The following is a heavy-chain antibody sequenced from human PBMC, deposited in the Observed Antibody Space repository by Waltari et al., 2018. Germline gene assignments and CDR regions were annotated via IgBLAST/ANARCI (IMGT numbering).Heavy chain of an antibody. CDR1: GFTLGSYR. V-gene: IGHV3-48*04. CDR2: ISGDSGSI. CDR3: ARDRDWAFDI. D-gene: IGHD2-21*01. Sequence: EVQLVESGGGLVQPGGSLRLSCAASGFTLGSYRMNWFRQAPGKGLEWVSYISGDSGSIHYADSVKGRITVSRDNAKNSLYLQMSSLTAEDTAVFYCARDRDWAFDIWGQGTMVTVSS. J-gene: IGHJ3*02.